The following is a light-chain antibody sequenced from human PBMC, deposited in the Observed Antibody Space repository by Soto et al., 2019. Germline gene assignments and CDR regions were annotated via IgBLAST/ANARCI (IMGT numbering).Light chain of an antibody. CDR3: QQRSNWPPT. V-gene: IGKV3-11*01. J-gene: IGKJ1*01. CDR1: QSVSSY. CDR2: DAS. Sequence: EIELTQSPATLSLSPGERATLSCRASQSVSSYLAWYQQKPGQAPRLLIYDASNRATGIPARFSGSGSGTDLTLTISSLEPEDFAVYYCQQRSNWPPTFGQGTKVEIK.